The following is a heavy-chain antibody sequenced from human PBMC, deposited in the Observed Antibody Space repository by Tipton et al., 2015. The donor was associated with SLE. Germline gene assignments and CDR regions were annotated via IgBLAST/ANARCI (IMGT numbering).Heavy chain of an antibody. CDR3: ARDSPEEALDY. CDR1: GFTFSSYW. J-gene: IGHJ4*02. V-gene: IGHV3-7*01. Sequence: SLRLSCAASGFTFSSYWMSWVRQAPGKGLEWVANIKQEGSEKYYVDFVKGRFTRSRDNAKNSLYLQMNSLRAEDTAVYYCARDSPEEALDYWGQGTLGTVSS. CDR2: IKQEGSEK.